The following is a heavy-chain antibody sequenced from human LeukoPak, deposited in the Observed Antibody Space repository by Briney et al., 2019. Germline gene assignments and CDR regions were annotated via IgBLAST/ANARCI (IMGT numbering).Heavy chain of an antibody. D-gene: IGHD2-21*01. V-gene: IGHV3-23*01. CDR2: ISGNGGRT. CDR1: GFTFNNYA. J-gene: IGHJ4*02. CDR3: ATVQRDIVVVIAIFSFDY. Sequence: GGSLRLSCAASGFTFNNYAMSWVRQAPGKGLEWVSVISGNGGRTHYADSVKGRFTISRDNSKSTLYLQMTSLRVEDTAVYYCATVQRDIVVVIAIFSFDYWGRGTLVTVSS.